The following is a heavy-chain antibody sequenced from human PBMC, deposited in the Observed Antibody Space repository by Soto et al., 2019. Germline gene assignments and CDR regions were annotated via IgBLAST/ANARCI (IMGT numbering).Heavy chain of an antibody. V-gene: IGHV3-53*01. CDR1: GFTVSSNY. CDR2: IYSGGST. Sequence: GGSLRLSCAASGFTVSSNYMSWVRQAPGKGLEWVSVIYSGGSTYYADSVKGRFTISRDNSKNTLYLQMNSLRAEDTAVYYCAREFLGAPMVRGVFGYYYGMDVWGQGTTVTVSS. J-gene: IGHJ6*02. CDR3: AREFLGAPMVRGVFGYYYGMDV. D-gene: IGHD3-10*01.